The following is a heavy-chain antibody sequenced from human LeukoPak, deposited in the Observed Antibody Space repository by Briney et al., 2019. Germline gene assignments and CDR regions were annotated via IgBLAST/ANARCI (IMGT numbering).Heavy chain of an antibody. CDR1: AFSFSKYA. V-gene: IGHV3-64D*06. D-gene: IGHD1-26*01. CDR2: ISANGGDT. J-gene: IGHJ4*02. Sequence: GGSLRLSCSASAFSFSKYAMHWFRQAPGKGLEYVSAISANGGDTYYTDSVKGRFTISRDNSKNTLYLQVNNLRPDDTAVYYCVRGGAHTSDSSFDYWGQGTLVTVSS. CDR3: VRGGAHTSDSSFDY.